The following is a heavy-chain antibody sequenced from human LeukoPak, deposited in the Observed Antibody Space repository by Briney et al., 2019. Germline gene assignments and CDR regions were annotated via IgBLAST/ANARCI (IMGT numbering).Heavy chain of an antibody. J-gene: IGHJ6*03. CDR1: GGSISSYY. D-gene: IGHD1-26*01. V-gene: IGHV4-59*01. CDR2: IYYSGST. Sequence: SETLSLTCTVSGGSISSYYWSWIRQPPGKGLEWIGYIYYSGSTNYNPSLKSRVTISVDTSKNQFSLKLSSVTAADTAVYYCARRSGYYYYMDVWGKGTTVTISS. CDR3: ARRSGYYYYMDV.